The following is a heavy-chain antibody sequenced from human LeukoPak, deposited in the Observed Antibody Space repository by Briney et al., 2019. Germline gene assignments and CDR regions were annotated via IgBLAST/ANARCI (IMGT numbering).Heavy chain of an antibody. J-gene: IGHJ5*02. V-gene: IGHV1-69*04. CDR3: AGLAAVFAYWFDP. D-gene: IGHD6-13*01. CDR1: GGTFSSYA. CDR2: FIPVLGVA. Sequence: ASVKVSCRASGGTFSSYAFTWVRQAPGQGLEWMGMFIPVLGVANYAQKFQDRVTLTADKSTGTAYMEFSSLRSEDTAVYYCAGLAAVFAYWFDPWGQGTLVTVSS.